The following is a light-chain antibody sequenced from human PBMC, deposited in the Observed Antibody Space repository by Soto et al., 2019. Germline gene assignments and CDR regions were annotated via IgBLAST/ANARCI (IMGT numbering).Light chain of an antibody. CDR2: RNN. Sequence: QTVLTQPPSASGTPGQRVTISCSGSSSNIGSNYVYWYQQLPGTAPKLLIYRNNQRPSGVPDRFSGSKSGTSASLAISGLRSEDEADYYCAAWDDSLSGRLVFGGGTPLTVL. V-gene: IGLV1-47*01. J-gene: IGLJ2*01. CDR1: SSNIGSNY. CDR3: AAWDDSLSGRLV.